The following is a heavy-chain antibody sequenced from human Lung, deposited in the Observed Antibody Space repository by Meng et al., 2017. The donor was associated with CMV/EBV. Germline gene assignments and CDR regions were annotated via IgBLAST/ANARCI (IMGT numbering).Heavy chain of an antibody. Sequence: AASGFTFTKSWMNWVRQAPGKGLEWVGRIQTITEGGTTDYIAPVKGRFTISRDDSESTVYLQMNSLKTEDTAMYYCTSGNGKSDCDYWGQGTLVTVSS. J-gene: IGHJ4*02. CDR2: IQTITEGGTT. V-gene: IGHV3-15*07. CDR3: TSGNGKSDCDY. CDR1: GFTFTKSW.